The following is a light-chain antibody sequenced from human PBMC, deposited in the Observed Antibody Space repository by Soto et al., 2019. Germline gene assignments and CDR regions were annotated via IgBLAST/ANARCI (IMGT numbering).Light chain of an antibody. V-gene: IGLV1-44*01. Sequence: QSVLTQPPSASGAPGQRVAISCSGSNSNIGRNPVNWYQQLPGTAPKLLIYSENRRPPGVPDRFSGSKSGTSASLAISGLQSEDEADYYCAAWDDRLNGYVFGTGTKVTVL. CDR3: AAWDDRLNGYV. J-gene: IGLJ1*01. CDR2: SEN. CDR1: NSNIGRNP.